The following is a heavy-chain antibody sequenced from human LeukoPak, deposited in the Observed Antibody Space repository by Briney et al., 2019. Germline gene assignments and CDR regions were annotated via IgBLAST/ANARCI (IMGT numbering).Heavy chain of an antibody. CDR2: ISSSGSTI. D-gene: IGHD2-2*01. V-gene: IGHV3-48*03. CDR3: ARNPHPDIVVVDGPSDYYYYMDV. CDR1: GFTFSSYE. J-gene: IGHJ6*03. Sequence: GGSLRLSCAASGFTFSSYEMNWVRQAPGKGLEWVSYISSSGSTIYYADSVKGRFTISRDNAKNSLYLQMNSLRAEDTAVYYCARNPHPDIVVVDGPSDYYYYMDVWGKGTTVTISS.